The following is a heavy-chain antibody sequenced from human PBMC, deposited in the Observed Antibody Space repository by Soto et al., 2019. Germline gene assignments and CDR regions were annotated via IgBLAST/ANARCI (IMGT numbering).Heavy chain of an antibody. CDR1: GDSISSTTDY. CDR3: ARLRQQLSWFDP. D-gene: IGHD1-1*01. Sequence: PSETLSLTCTVSGDSISSTTDYWAWIRQSPGKGLEWIGSIYYSGTTYYNSSLKSRVTLSVATSMNQFSLTLSSVTAADTAVYYCARLRQQLSWFDPWGQGTLVTVSS. V-gene: IGHV4-39*01. CDR2: IYYSGTT. J-gene: IGHJ5*02.